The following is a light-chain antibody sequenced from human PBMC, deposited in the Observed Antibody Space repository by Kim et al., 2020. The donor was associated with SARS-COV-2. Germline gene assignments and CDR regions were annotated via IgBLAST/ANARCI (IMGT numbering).Light chain of an antibody. CDR1: SSDVGAYNY. V-gene: IGLV2-14*04. CDR2: DVS. Sequence: GQSITISCTGTSSDVGAYNYVSWYQQHPGKAPKLMIYDVSKRPSGVSNRFSGSKSGNTASLTISGVQAEDEADYYCSSFASGRTYVFGTGTQLTVL. J-gene: IGLJ1*01. CDR3: SSFASGRTYV.